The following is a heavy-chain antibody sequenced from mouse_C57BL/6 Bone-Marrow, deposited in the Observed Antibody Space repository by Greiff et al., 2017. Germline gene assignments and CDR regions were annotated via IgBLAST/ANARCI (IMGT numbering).Heavy chain of an antibody. J-gene: IGHJ4*01. CDR2: IYPGSGST. CDR3: ARVYYCYAMDY. V-gene: IGHV1-55*01. CDR1: GYTFTSYW. D-gene: IGHD2-1*01. Sequence: QVQLKESGAELVKPGASVKMSCKASGYTFTSYWITWVKQRPGQGLEWIGDIYPGSGSTNYNEKFKSKATLTVDTSSSTAYMQLSSLTSEDSAVYYCARVYYCYAMDYWGQGTSVTVSS.